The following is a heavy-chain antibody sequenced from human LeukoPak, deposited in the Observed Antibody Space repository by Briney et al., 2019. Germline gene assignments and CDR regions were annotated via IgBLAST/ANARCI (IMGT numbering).Heavy chain of an antibody. V-gene: IGHV3-72*01. CDR1: GFTFSDHY. J-gene: IGHJ4*02. Sequence: GGSLRLSCAASGFTFSDHYMDWVRQAPGEGLEWVARSRNKANSHSTEYAASVKGRFTISRDDSKNSLYLQMNSLKTEDTAVYYCVRGVDYWGQGILVTVSS. CDR3: VRGVDY. CDR2: SRNKANSHST.